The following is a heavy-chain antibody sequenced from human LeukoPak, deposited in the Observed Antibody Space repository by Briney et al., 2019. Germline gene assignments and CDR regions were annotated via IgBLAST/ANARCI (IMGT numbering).Heavy chain of an antibody. CDR2: IYTSGST. CDR1: GGSISSGSYY. D-gene: IGHD3-22*01. Sequence: PSETLSLTCTVSGGSISSGSYYWSWIWQPAGKGLEWIGRIYTSGSTNYNPSLKSRVSISADTSKNQFSLKLSSVTAADTAIYYCARGLTSGYYSRRGFHFDYWGQGTLVTVSS. V-gene: IGHV4-61*02. J-gene: IGHJ4*02. CDR3: ARGLTSGYYSRRGFHFDY.